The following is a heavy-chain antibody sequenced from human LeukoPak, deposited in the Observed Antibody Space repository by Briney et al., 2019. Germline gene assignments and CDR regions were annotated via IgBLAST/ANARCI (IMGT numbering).Heavy chain of an antibody. CDR1: GLTVSSNN. CDR2: IRSSSRYM. Sequence: GGSLRLSCVVNGLTVSSNNMSWVRQAPGTGQERVSSIRSSSRYMAYADPVGGRFTFSWDHAKNSLYLQMNSLRVEDTAVYYCARDPGGYGDYSNLFDPWGQGTLFTVSS. J-gene: IGHJ5*02. V-gene: IGHV3-21*01. CDR3: ARDPGGYGDYSNLFDP. D-gene: IGHD4-17*01.